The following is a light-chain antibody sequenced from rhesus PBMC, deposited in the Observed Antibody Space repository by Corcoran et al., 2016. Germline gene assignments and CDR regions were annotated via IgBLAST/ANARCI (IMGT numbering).Light chain of an antibody. V-gene: IGKV1-28*03. J-gene: IGKJ4*01. CDR3: LQHDNYPLT. CDR2: DAS. Sequence: DSQMTQSPSSLSASVGDTVTITCRASQGISSSLNWFQQKPGKAPKLRIYDASSLESGVPSRFSGSGSGTDFTLTLRTLKPEEFAAYYCLQHDNYPLTFGGGTKVEIK. CDR1: QGISSS.